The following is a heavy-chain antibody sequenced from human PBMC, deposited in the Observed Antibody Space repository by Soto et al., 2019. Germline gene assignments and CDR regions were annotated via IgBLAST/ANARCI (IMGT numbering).Heavy chain of an antibody. V-gene: IGHV1-69*12. Sequence: QVQLVQSGAEVKKPGSSVKVSCKASGGTFSTYAISWVRQAPGQGLEWMGGIIPMFGTANYAQKFQGRVTITADESTSTAYMELSSLRSEDTAVFYGARRYCISSSCYLYGMDVWGQGTTVTVSS. CDR2: IIPMFGTA. CDR3: ARRYCISSSCYLYGMDV. D-gene: IGHD2-15*01. J-gene: IGHJ6*02. CDR1: GGTFSTYA.